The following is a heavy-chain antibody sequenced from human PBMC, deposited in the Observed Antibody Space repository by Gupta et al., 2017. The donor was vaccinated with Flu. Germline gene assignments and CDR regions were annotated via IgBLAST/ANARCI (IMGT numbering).Heavy chain of an antibody. CDR3: ARQDLFVVVTALNWFDP. CDR1: GGSISSSSYY. CDR2: IYYSGST. J-gene: IGHJ5*02. Sequence: QLQLQESGPGLVKPSETLSLTCTVSGGSISSSSYYWGWIRQPPGKGLEWIGSIYYSGSTYYNPSLKSRVTISVDTSKNQFSLKLSSVTAADTAVYYCARQDLFVVVTALNWFDPWGQGTLVTVSS. D-gene: IGHD2-21*02. V-gene: IGHV4-39*01.